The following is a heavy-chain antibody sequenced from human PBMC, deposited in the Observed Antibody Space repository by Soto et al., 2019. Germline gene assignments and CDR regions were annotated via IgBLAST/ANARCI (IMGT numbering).Heavy chain of an antibody. CDR2: ISGYNGYT. CDR3: AREGEMPYYYYGLDV. CDR1: GYTFTTYG. D-gene: IGHD3-16*01. Sequence: QVQLVQSGAEVRKPGASVKVSCKASGYTFTTYGISWVRQAPGQGLEWMGWISGYNGYTKYAQKFQGRVTMTTDTSTSTVYMDLRSLSSDDTAVYYCAREGEMPYYYYGLDVWGQGTTVTFSS. J-gene: IGHJ6*02. V-gene: IGHV1-18*01.